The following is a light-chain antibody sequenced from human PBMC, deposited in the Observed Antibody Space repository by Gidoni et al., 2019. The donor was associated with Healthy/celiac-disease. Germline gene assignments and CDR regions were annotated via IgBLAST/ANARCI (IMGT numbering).Light chain of an antibody. CDR2: WAS. J-gene: IGKJ1*01. Sequence: DIVMTPAPEPPAVSLGERAPINCKSSQSVLYSSNNKNYLAWYQQKPGQPPKLLIYWASTRESGVPDRFSGSGSGTDFTLTISSLQAEDVAVYYCQQYYSTPRTFGQGTKVEIK. CDR3: QQYYSTPRT. V-gene: IGKV4-1*01. CDR1: QSVLYSSNNKNY.